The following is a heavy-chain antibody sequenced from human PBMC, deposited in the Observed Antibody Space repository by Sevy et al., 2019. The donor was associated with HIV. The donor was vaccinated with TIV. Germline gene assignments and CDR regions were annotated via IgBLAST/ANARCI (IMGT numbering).Heavy chain of an antibody. J-gene: IGHJ5*02. CDR2: NYRSGST. D-gene: IGHD3-10*01. Sequence: SETLSLTCGVSGGSISSSNWWHWVRQPPGKGLEWIGENYRSGSTNYNPSLKSRVTISVDNSKNQFSLQLNSVTAADTAVYYCARGFDTPRGFDPWGQGTLVTVSS. CDR1: GGSISSSNW. V-gene: IGHV4-4*02. CDR3: ARGFDTPRGFDP.